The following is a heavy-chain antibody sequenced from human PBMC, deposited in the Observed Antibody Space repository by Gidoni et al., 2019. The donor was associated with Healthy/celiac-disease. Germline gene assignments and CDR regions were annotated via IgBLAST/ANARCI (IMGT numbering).Heavy chain of an antibody. D-gene: IGHD6-19*01. CDR3: AKDIQKGWQWLGYYYYGMDV. J-gene: IGHJ6*02. V-gene: IGHV3-9*01. CDR2: IRWNSGSI. Sequence: EVQLVESGGGLLQPGRSLRLSSPPSPFTFADYAMHWVRQAPGKGLEWVSGIRWNSGSIGYADSVKGRFTISRDNAKNALYLQMNSLRAEDTALYYCAKDIQKGWQWLGYYYYGMDVWGQGTTVTVSS. CDR1: PFTFADYA.